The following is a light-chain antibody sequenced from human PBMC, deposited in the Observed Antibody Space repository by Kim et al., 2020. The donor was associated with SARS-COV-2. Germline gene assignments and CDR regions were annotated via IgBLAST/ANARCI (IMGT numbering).Light chain of an antibody. CDR2: GRN. Sequence: SSELTQDPAVSVALGQTVRITCQGYSLRSYYATWYQQKPRQAPLLVIFGRNNRPSGIPDRFSGSTSGNTASLTISGAQAADEADYYCKSRDSRGKVVFGGGTQLTVL. J-gene: IGLJ2*01. V-gene: IGLV3-19*01. CDR3: KSRDSRGKVV. CDR1: SLRSYY.